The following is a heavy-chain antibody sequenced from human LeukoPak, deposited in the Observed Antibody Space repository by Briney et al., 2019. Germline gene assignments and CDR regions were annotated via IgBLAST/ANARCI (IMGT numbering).Heavy chain of an antibody. CDR3: ARDGGSGWSSAFFDH. D-gene: IGHD6-19*01. J-gene: IGHJ4*02. CDR2: IYSGGST. V-gene: IGHV3-53*01. Sequence: GGSLRLSCAASGFSVSVNYMSWVRQAPGKGLEWVSVIYSGGSTDYADSVKGRFTISRDNSKNTLYLQMSSLRAEDTALYFCARDGGSGWSSAFFDHWGQGTLVTVSS. CDR1: GFSVSVNY.